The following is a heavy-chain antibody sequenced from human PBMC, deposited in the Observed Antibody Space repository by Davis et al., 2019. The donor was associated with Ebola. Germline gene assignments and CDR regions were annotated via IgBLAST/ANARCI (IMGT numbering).Heavy chain of an antibody. CDR3: ASSLAIHYGADY. Sequence: ASVKVSCKASGYTFTSYYMHWVRQAPGQGLEWMGIINPSGGSTSYAQKFQGRVTMTRDTSTSTVYMELSSLRSEDTAVYCCASSLAIHYGADYWGQGTLVTVSS. V-gene: IGHV1-46*01. CDR2: INPSGGST. J-gene: IGHJ4*02. D-gene: IGHD2-2*02. CDR1: GYTFTSYY.